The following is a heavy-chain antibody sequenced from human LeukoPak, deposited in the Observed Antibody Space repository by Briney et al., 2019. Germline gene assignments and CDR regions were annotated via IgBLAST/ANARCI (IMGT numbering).Heavy chain of an antibody. J-gene: IGHJ4*02. Sequence: SVKVSCKASGGTFSSYTISWVRQAPGQGLEWMGRIIPILGIANYAQKFQGRVTITADKSTSTAYMELSSVRSEDTAVYYCATGGKTYGSWTIDYWGQGTLVTVSS. CDR2: IIPILGIA. CDR1: GGTFSSYT. D-gene: IGHD3-10*01. V-gene: IGHV1-69*02. CDR3: ATGGKTYGSWTIDY.